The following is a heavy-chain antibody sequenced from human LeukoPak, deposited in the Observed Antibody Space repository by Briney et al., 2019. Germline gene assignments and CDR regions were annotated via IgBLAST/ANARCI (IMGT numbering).Heavy chain of an antibody. V-gene: IGHV3-15*01. CDR2: IKSKTDGGTI. Sequence: NAGGSLRLSCAASGLIFTNAWMSWVRQSPGKGLEWVGRIKSKTDGGTIDYAAPVKGRFTISRDDSKTTLYLQMNNLRTEDTAVYYCTTGPKSGFWGQGTLVTVSS. J-gene: IGHJ4*02. CDR3: TTGPKSGF. CDR1: GLIFTNAW. D-gene: IGHD3-10*01.